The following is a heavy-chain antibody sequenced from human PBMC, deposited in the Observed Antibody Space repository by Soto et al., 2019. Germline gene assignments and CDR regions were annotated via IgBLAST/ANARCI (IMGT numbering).Heavy chain of an antibody. Sequence: PGESLKISCQGSGYSFTGYGIGWVRQMPGKGLEWMGIISPGDSHTTYSPSFQGQVTISVDKSISTAYLQWNSLRASDTAMYYCARRHRYCSGTSCYLLDLRGQGTLVTVSS. CDR2: ISPGDSHT. V-gene: IGHV5-51*01. CDR1: GYSFTGYG. J-gene: IGHJ5*02. CDR3: ARRHRYCSGTSCYLLDL. D-gene: IGHD2-2*01.